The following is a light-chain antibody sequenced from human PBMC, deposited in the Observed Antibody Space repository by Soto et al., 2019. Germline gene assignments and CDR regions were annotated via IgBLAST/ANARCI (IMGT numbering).Light chain of an antibody. J-gene: IGLJ1*01. V-gene: IGLV2-14*03. CDR1: DSDVGGYNY. CDR2: EVI. CDR3: SSYTSSSTLV. Sequence: QSALTQPASVSGSPGQSITISCTGTDSDVGGYNYVSWYQQHPGKAPKLMIYEVINRPSGVSNRFSGSKSANTASLTISGLQAEDEADYYCSSYTSSSTLVFGTGTKLTVL.